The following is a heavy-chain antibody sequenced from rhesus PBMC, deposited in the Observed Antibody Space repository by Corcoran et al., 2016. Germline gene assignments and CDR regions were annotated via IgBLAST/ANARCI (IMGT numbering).Heavy chain of an antibody. CDR1: GGSFSGYY. CDR2: ISGRSGST. V-gene: IGHV4-165*01. CDR3: ARRRSSYGFFDY. J-gene: IGHJ4*01. D-gene: IGHD6-43*01. Sequence: QVQLQESGPGLVKPSETLSLTCAVSGGSFSGYYWGWIRQPPGQGLGGIGYISGRSGSTDYNPSRKSRVTITTDTSKNQFSLKLSSVTAADTAVYYCARRRSSYGFFDYWGQGVLVTVSS.